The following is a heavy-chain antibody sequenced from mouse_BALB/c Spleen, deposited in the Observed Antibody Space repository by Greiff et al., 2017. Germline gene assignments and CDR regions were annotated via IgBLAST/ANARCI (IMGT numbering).Heavy chain of an antibody. CDR3: ARDMITGLAY. V-gene: IGHV7-3*02. D-gene: IGHD2-4*01. CDR2: IRNKANGYTT. Sequence: EVKLMESGGGLVQPGGSLRLSCATSGFTFTDYYMSWVRQPPGKALEWLGFIRNKANGYTTEYSASVKGRFTISRDNSQSILYLQMNTLRAEDSATYYCARDMITGLAYWGQGTLVTVSA. J-gene: IGHJ3*01. CDR1: GFTFTDYY.